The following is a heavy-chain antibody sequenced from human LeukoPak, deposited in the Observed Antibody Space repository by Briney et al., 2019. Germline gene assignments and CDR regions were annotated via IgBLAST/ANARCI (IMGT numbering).Heavy chain of an antibody. CDR1: GFTFSTYY. Sequence: PGGSLRLSCAASGFTFSTYYLTWVRQAPGKGLEWVASIKQDGSEKYYVDSVKGRFTISRDNAKNSLYLQMNSLRAEDTAVYYCARDGTSVVGSLDYWGQGTLVTVSS. CDR3: ARDGTSVVGSLDY. V-gene: IGHV3-7*05. J-gene: IGHJ4*02. CDR2: IKQDGSEK. D-gene: IGHD2-15*01.